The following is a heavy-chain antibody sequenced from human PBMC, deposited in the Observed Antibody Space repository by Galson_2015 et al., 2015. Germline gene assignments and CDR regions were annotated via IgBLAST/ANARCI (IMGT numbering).Heavy chain of an antibody. V-gene: IGHV3-33*01. Sequence: SLRLSCAASGFTFSSYGMHWVRQAPGKGLEWVAVIWYDGSNKYYADSVKGRFTISRDNSKNTLYLQMNSLRAEDTAVYYCARDQDYGGSPSDYWGQGTLVTVSS. D-gene: IGHD4-23*01. CDR2: IWYDGSNK. CDR3: ARDQDYGGSPSDY. J-gene: IGHJ4*02. CDR1: GFTFSSYG.